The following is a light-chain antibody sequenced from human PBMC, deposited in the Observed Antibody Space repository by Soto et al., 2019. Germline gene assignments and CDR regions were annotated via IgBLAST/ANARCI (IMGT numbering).Light chain of an antibody. J-gene: IGKJ5*01. V-gene: IGKV3-11*01. CDR1: QSVDSH. Sequence: EIVLTQSPASLSLYPGERATLSCRASQSVDSHLVWYQQKPGQAPRPLIFAASNRAAGIPVRFSGSGSGTDFTLASNRREPDDFAVYYFQQRSDWSITFGQGTRLEIK. CDR2: AAS. CDR3: QQRSDWSIT.